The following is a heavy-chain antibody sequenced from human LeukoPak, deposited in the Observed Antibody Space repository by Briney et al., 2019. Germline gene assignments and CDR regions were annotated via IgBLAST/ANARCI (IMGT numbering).Heavy chain of an antibody. Sequence: SETLSLTCTVSGCSIYPYNWTWLRLPPGQGWVGCIYVYYTGTTTYTPSLHRTHAISVDTSTNQLSLNLGFVAAADTAVYYCARTSRPYFGSGNKFTPYTADMDVWGQGPTVTVSS. CDR1: GCSIYPYN. V-gene: IGHV4-59*01. J-gene: IGHJ6*02. CDR3: ARTSRPYFGSGNKFTPYTADMDV. D-gene: IGHD3-10*01. CDR2: VYYTGTT.